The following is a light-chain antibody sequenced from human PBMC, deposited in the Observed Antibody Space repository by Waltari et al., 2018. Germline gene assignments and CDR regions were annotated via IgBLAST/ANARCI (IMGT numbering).Light chain of an antibody. CDR1: QSISSY. V-gene: IGKV3-11*01. Sequence: EIVLTQSPATLSLSPGERATLSCRASQSISSYLAWYQQKPGQAPKLLIYDASNRATGIPARFSVSGSWTDFTLTITSLEPEDFAVYYCQQRSSLPITFGQGTRLDIK. J-gene: IGKJ5*01. CDR2: DAS. CDR3: QQRSSLPIT.